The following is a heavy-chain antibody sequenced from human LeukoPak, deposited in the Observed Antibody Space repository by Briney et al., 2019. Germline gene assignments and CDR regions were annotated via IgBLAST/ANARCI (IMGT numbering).Heavy chain of an antibody. D-gene: IGHD4-17*01. CDR2: IYNSGST. J-gene: IGHJ3*02. CDR3: ARDYGDYNAFDI. V-gene: IGHV4-61*01. Sequence: PSETLSLTCTVSGGSVSSDSYYWNWIRQPPGKGLEWIVYIYNSGSTNYNPSLKSRVTISVDTSKNQFSLKLSAATAADTAVYYCARDYGDYNAFDIWGQGTMVTVSS. CDR1: GGSVSSDSYY.